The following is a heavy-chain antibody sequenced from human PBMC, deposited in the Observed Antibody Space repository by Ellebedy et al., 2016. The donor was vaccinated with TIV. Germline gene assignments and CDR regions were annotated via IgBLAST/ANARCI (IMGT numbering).Heavy chain of an antibody. Sequence: MPSETLSLTCTVSGGSISSSSYYWGWIRQPPGKGLEWIGSIYYSGSTYYNPSLKSRVTISVDTSKNQFSLKLSSVTAADTAVYYCARSGRPVYDYWFDPWGQGTLVTVSS. V-gene: IGHV4-39*01. CDR1: GGSISSSSYY. CDR3: ARSGRPVYDYWFDP. CDR2: IYYSGST. D-gene: IGHD3-16*01. J-gene: IGHJ5*02.